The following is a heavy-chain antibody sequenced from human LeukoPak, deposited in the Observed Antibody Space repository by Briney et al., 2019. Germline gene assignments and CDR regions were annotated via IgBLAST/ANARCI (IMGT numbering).Heavy chain of an antibody. V-gene: IGHV3-53*01. Sequence: GGSLRLSCAASGFTVSSNYMSWVRQAPGKGLEWVSVIYSGGSTYYADSVKGRFTISRDNSKNTLYLQMNGLRAEDTAVYYCAREQTVTTQYYYYYMDVWGKGTTVTVSS. CDR3: AREQTVTTQYYYYYMDV. CDR2: IYSGGST. D-gene: IGHD4-11*01. J-gene: IGHJ6*03. CDR1: GFTVSSNY.